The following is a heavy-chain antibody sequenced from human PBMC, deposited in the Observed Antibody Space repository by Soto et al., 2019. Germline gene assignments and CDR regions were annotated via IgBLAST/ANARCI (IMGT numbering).Heavy chain of an antibody. D-gene: IGHD6-13*01. V-gene: IGHV4-59*12. CDR1: GGFITSFY. J-gene: IGHJ6*02. CDR2: MYYIGSP. Sequence: SETLSLTCSVSGGFITSFYWTWIRQSPGKGLEYIGYMYYIGSPYYNPSLKSRVTISSDTSKNQFSLTLTSVTAADTGVYYCARELSSWYDYYGMDVWGQGTTVTVSS. CDR3: ARELSSWYDYYGMDV.